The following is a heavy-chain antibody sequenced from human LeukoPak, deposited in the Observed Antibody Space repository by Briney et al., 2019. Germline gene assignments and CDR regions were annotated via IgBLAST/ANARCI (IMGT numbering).Heavy chain of an antibody. D-gene: IGHD5-24*01. J-gene: IGHJ4*02. CDR2: IYYSGST. V-gene: IGHV4-39*07. Sequence: PSETLSLTCTVSGGSISSSSYYWGWIRQPPGKGLEWIGSIYYSGSTYYNPSLKSRVTISVDTSKNQFSLKLSSVTAADTAVYYCARDPRDGYITDGLDYWGQGTLVTVSS. CDR1: GGSISSSSYY. CDR3: ARDPRDGYITDGLDY.